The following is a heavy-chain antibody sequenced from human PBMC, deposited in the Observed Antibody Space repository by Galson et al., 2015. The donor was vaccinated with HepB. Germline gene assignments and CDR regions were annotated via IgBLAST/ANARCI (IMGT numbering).Heavy chain of an antibody. CDR3: ARERGDDSSGYYGLGAFDI. J-gene: IGHJ3*02. D-gene: IGHD3-22*01. CDR1: GFTFSSYV. V-gene: IGHV3-30*04. Sequence: SLRLSCAASGFTFSSYVMHWVRQAPGKGLEWVADISYDGSNKLYADSVKGRFTISRDSSKNTLCLQMNSLRPEDTAVYYCARERGDDSSGYYGLGAFDIWGQGTMVTVSS. CDR2: ISYDGSNK.